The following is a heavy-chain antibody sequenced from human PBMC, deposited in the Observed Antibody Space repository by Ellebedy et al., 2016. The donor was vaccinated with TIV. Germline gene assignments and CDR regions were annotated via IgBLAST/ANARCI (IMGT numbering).Heavy chain of an antibody. D-gene: IGHD2-2*01. Sequence: MPSETLSLTCAVYGGSFSGYYWSRIRQPPGKGLEWIGEINHSGSTNYNPSLKSRVTISVDTSKNQFSLKLSSVTAADTAVYYCAREGDIVVVPAAYFDYWGQGTLVTVSS. CDR2: INHSGST. CDR3: AREGDIVVVPAAYFDY. J-gene: IGHJ4*02. V-gene: IGHV4-34*01. CDR1: GGSFSGYY.